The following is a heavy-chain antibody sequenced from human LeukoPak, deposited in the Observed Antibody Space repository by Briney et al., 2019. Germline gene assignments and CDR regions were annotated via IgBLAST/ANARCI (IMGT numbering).Heavy chain of an antibody. CDR1: GGSISSYY. Sequence: PSETLSLTCTVSGGSISSYYWSWIRQPPGKGLEWIGYIYYSGSTNYNPSLKSRVTISVDTSKNQFSLKPSSVTAADTAVYYCARDGDSSSWADWFDPWGQGTLVTVSS. V-gene: IGHV4-59*01. CDR2: IYYSGST. D-gene: IGHD6-13*01. CDR3: ARDGDSSSWADWFDP. J-gene: IGHJ5*02.